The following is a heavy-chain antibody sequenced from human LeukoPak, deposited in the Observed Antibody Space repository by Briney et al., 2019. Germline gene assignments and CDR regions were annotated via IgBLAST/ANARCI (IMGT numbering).Heavy chain of an antibody. CDR2: INTNTGNP. CDR1: GYTFTSYA. D-gene: IGHD3-16*02. CDR3: ARAYQSLGGLSLPDH. Sequence: ASVKVSCKASGYTFTSYAMNWVRQAPGQGLEWMGWINTNTGNPTYAQGFTGRFVFSLDTSVGTTYLQISSLKAEDTAVYYCARAYQSLGGLSLPDHWGQGTLVTVSS. J-gene: IGHJ5*02. V-gene: IGHV7-4-1*02.